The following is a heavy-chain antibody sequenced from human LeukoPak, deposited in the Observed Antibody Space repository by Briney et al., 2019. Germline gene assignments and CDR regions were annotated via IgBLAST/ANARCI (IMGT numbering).Heavy chain of an antibody. CDR2: ISYDGSNK. J-gene: IGHJ4*02. D-gene: IGHD5-18*01. Sequence: GGSLRLSCAASGFIFSNYAMHWVRQASGKGLEWVAVISYDGSNKYYAESVKGRFTISRDNSKNTLYLQMNSLRAEDTAVYYCARGVGYSYGEFEYRGQGTLVTVSS. CDR3: ARGVGYSYGEFEY. V-gene: IGHV3-30*04. CDR1: GFIFSNYA.